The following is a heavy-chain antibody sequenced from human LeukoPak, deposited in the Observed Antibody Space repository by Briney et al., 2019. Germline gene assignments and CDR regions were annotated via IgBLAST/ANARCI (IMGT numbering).Heavy chain of an antibody. Sequence: SETLSLTCTVSGGSISTYYWSWIRQPPGKGLEYIGYIYYSGSTNYNPSLKSRVTISVDTSKNQFSLKLSSVTAADTAVYYCARNKVAAGSDWFDPWGQGTLVTVS. J-gene: IGHJ5*02. CDR1: GGSISTYY. D-gene: IGHD6-13*01. CDR2: IYYSGST. CDR3: ARNKVAAGSDWFDP. V-gene: IGHV4-59*08.